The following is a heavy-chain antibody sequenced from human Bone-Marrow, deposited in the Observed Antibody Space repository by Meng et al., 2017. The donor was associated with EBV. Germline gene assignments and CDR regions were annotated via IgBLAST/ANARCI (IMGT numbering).Heavy chain of an antibody. D-gene: IGHD5-12*01. V-gene: IGHV1-69*01. J-gene: IGHJ4*02. CDR3: ARGWGRGYSGPLDY. CDR1: GGTFSSYA. Sequence: HVQLVQSGGGVKRPGSSVKDSCNAAGGTFSSYAISWVRQAPGQGLEWMGGIIPIFGTANYAQKFQGRVTITADESTSTAYMELSSLRSEDTAVYYCARGWGRGYSGPLDYWGQGTLVTVSS. CDR2: IIPIFGTA.